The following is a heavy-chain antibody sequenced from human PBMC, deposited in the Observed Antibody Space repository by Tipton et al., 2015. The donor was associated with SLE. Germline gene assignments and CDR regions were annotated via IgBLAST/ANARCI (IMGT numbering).Heavy chain of an antibody. CDR1: GGSITSHY. Sequence: TLSLTCTVSGGSITSHYWSWIRQSPGKGLEWIGYIFYNGATAYNPSLKSRVSISIATSKNQFSRRLRSVTAADTAVYYCARETLNYWYFDFWGRGTLVTVSP. J-gene: IGHJ2*01. CDR3: ARETLNYWYFDF. CDR2: IFYNGAT. V-gene: IGHV4-59*11.